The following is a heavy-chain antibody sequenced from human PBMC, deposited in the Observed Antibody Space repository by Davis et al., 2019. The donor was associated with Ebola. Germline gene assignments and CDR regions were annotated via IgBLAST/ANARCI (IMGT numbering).Heavy chain of an antibody. CDR3: VRDPRAGQKDAFDI. Sequence: PGGSLRLSCAASGFTFSSYAMHWVRQAPGKGLEWVAVISYDGSNKYYADSVKGRFTISRDSAKNSLYLQMNSLRDEDTAVYYCVRDPRAGQKDAFDIWGQGTMVIVSS. J-gene: IGHJ3*02. CDR2: ISYDGSNK. V-gene: IGHV3-30-3*01. CDR1: GFTFSSYA.